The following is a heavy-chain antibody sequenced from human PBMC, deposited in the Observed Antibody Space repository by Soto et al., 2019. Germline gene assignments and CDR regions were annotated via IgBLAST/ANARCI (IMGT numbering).Heavy chain of an antibody. D-gene: IGHD3-16*01. V-gene: IGHV4-59*01. CDR1: GGSISNYY. Sequence: SETLSLTCNVSGGSISNYYWTWVRQSPEKGLEWIGYMYYNGNINYNPSLKSRVTISIDTSKNQFSLTLKSVTAADTAVYYCASGGNWFDPWGQGVLVTVSS. CDR2: MYYNGNI. CDR3: ASGGNWFDP. J-gene: IGHJ5*02.